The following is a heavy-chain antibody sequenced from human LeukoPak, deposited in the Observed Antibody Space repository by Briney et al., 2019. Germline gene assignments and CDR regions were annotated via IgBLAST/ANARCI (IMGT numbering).Heavy chain of an antibody. V-gene: IGHV3-23*01. CDR3: ARATVDAFDI. CDR1: GFTFSSYA. J-gene: IGHJ3*02. CDR2: ISGSGGST. Sequence: GGSLRLSCAASGFTFSSYAMSWVRQAPGKGLEWVSAISGSGGSTYYADSVKGRFTISRDNAKNSLYLQMNSLRAEDTAVYYCARATVDAFDIWGQGTMVTVSS.